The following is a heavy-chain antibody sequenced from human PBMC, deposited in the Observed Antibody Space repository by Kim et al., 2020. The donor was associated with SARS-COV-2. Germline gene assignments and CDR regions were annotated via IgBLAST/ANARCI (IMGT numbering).Heavy chain of an antibody. V-gene: IGHV3-30*03. Sequence: GGSLRLSCAVSGFTFSSFVMHWVRQAPGKGLEWVALISYDGSNKYYADSVKGRFTISRDNSKNTLYLQMNSLRAEDTAVYFCAGDRSGWYEAHYWGRGTPVTVSS. CDR3: AGDRSGWYEAHY. J-gene: IGHJ4*02. CDR2: ISYDGSNK. D-gene: IGHD6-19*01. CDR1: GFTFSSFV.